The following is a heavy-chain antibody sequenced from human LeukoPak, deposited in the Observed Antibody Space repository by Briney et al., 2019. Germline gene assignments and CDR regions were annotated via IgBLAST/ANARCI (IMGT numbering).Heavy chain of an antibody. D-gene: IGHD6-13*01. V-gene: IGHV3-23*01. CDR2: ISGSGGTT. CDR3: AKEKGIAEGDPIDY. J-gene: IGHJ4*02. Sequence: GGSLRLSCAAPGFTFNSYAMTWVRQAPGKGLKWVSTISGSGGTTYYADSVKGRFTISRDNSKNTFFLQMNSLRAEDTAEYYCAKEKGIAEGDPIDYWGQGTLVTVSS. CDR1: GFTFNSYA.